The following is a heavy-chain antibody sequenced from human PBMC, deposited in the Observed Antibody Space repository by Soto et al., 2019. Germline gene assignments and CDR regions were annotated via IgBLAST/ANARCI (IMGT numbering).Heavy chain of an antibody. CDR1: GFTFSSYA. Sequence: QPGGSLRLSCAASGFTFSSYAMSWVRQAPGKGLEWVSAISGSGGSTYYADSVKGRFTISRDNSKNTLYLQMNSLRAEDTAVYYCAKDKVFQIHPDYYYSMDFWGTGITVTVFS. V-gene: IGHV3-23*01. D-gene: IGHD5-18*01. CDR3: AKDKVFQIHPDYYYSMDF. J-gene: IGHJ6*03. CDR2: ISGSGGST.